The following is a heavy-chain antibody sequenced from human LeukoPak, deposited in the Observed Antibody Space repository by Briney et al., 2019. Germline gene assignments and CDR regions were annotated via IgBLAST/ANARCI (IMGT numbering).Heavy chain of an antibody. V-gene: IGHV4-34*01. CDR1: GGSFSGYY. D-gene: IGHD3-3*01. J-gene: IGHJ4*02. Sequence: KPSETPSLTCAVYGGSFSGYYWSWIRQPPGKGLEWIGEINHSGSTNYDPSLKSRVTISVDTSKNQFSLKLSSVTAADTAVYYCARVQIRITIFGVVTPLNFDYWGQGTLVTVSS. CDR3: ARVQIRITIFGVVTPLNFDY. CDR2: INHSGST.